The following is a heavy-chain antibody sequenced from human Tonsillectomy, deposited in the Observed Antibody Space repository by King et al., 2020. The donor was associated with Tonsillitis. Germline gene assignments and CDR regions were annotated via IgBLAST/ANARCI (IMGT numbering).Heavy chain of an antibody. CDR1: SGSISSGDYY. D-gene: IGHD7-27*01. V-gene: IGHV4-30-4*01. CDR3: ARATPGDRRAFDI. Sequence: VQLQESGPGLVKPSQTLSLTCTVSSGSISSGDYYWSWIRQPPGKGLEWIGYIYYSGSTYYNPSLKSRVTISVETSKNQFSLTLSSLTAADTAVYYCARATPGDRRAFDIWGQGTMVTVSS. J-gene: IGHJ3*02. CDR2: IYYSGST.